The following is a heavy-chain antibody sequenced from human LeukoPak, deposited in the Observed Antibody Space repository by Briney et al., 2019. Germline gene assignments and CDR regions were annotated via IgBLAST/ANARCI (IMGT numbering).Heavy chain of an antibody. V-gene: IGHV1-18*01. CDR3: ARDHTAARPSWFDP. CDR1: GYTFSTYG. Sequence: ASVKVSCKSSGYTFSTYGISWVRQAPGQGLEWMGWISAYNGNTNYPQKFQDRVTMTTDTSTSTAYTELRSLRSDDTAVYYCARDHTAARPSWFDPWGQGTLVTVSS. J-gene: IGHJ5*02. D-gene: IGHD6-6*01. CDR2: ISAYNGNT.